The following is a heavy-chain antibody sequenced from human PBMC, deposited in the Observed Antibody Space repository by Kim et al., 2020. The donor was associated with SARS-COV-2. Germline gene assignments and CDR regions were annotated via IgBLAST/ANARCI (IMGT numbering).Heavy chain of an antibody. D-gene: IGHD2-15*01. CDR1: GYTFTSYA. Sequence: ASVKVSCKASGYTFTSYAMNWVRQAPGQGLEWMGWINTNTGNPTYAQGFTGRFVFSLDTSVSTAYLQISSLKAEDTAVYYCARTVVVVAAIQVRFDPWGQGTLVTVSS. CDR3: ARTVVVVAAIQVRFDP. V-gene: IGHV7-4-1*02. CDR2: INTNTGNP. J-gene: IGHJ5*02.